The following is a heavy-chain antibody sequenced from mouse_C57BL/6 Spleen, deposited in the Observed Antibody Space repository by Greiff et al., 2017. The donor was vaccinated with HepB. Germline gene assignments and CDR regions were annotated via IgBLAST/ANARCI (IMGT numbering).Heavy chain of an antibody. CDR2: IYPGSGST. CDR1: GYTFTSYW. D-gene: IGHD1-1*01. CDR3: ARWDYYGSSYDY. J-gene: IGHJ2*01. V-gene: IGHV1-55*01. Sequence: QVQLQQPGAELVKPGASVKMSCKASGYTFTSYWLTWVKQRPGQGLEWIGDIYPGSGSTNYNEKFKSKATLTVDTSSSTAYMQLSSLTSEDSAVYYCARWDYYGSSYDYWGQGTTLTVSS.